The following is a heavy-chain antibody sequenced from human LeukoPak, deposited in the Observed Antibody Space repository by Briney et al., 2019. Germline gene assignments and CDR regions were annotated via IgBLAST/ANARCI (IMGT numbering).Heavy chain of an antibody. CDR2: IYYSGST. CDR3: ARREQGEDYFDY. D-gene: IGHD3-16*01. V-gene: IGHV4-31*03. CDR1: GGSISSGGYY. Sequence: SETLSLTCTVSGGSISSGGYYWTWIRQHPGKGLEWIGYIYYSGSTYYSPSLRSRLTISVDTSKNQFSLNLTSVTAADTAVYYCARREQGEDYFDYWDQGTLVTVSS. J-gene: IGHJ4*02.